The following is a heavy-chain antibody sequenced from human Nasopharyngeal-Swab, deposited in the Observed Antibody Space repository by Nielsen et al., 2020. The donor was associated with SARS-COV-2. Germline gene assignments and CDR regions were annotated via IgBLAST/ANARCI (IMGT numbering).Heavy chain of an antibody. J-gene: IGHJ4*02. V-gene: IGHV3-30*18. CDR1: GFTLSDYA. D-gene: IGHD3-10*01. CDR3: AKDHFYDSGSYDRLYFDF. CDR2: FSYDGSKR. Sequence: GGSLRLSCAAFGFTLSDYAMHWVRQAPGKGLEWVALFSYDGSKRYFADSMKGRFSISRDNIKNMLYLQMDSLRADDTAVYYCAKDHFYDSGSYDRLYFDFWGQGTLVTASS.